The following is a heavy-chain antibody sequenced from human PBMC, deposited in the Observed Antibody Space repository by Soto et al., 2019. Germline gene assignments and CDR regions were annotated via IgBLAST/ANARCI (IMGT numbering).Heavy chain of an antibody. J-gene: IGHJ6*03. CDR1: GFTFSGSA. D-gene: IGHD3-3*01. CDR2: IRSKANSYAT. CDR3: TSSNTFGVVIPYYYYYYMDV. Sequence: GGSLRLSCAASGFTFSGSAMHWVRQASGKGLEWVGRIRSKANSYATAYAASVKGRFTISRDDSKNTAYLQMNSLKTEDTAVYYCTSSNTFGVVIPYYYYYYMDVWGKGTTVTVSS. V-gene: IGHV3-73*01.